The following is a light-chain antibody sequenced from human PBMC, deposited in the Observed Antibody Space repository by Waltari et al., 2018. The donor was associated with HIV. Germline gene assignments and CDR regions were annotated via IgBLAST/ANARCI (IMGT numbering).Light chain of an antibody. CDR1: SSNIGSYY. V-gene: IGLV1-47*01. CDR3: AAWDGSHVV. Sequence: QSVLTQPPSASGTPGQRVTISCSGSSSNIGSYYVYWYQQLPGTAPKLLIYRNNQRPSGVPDRFSGSKSGTSASLAISGLRSEDEADYYCAAWDGSHVVLGGGTKLTVL. CDR2: RNN. J-gene: IGLJ2*01.